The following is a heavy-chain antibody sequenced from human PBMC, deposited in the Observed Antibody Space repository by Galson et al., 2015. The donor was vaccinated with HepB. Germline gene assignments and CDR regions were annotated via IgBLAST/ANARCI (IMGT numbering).Heavy chain of an antibody. CDR2: INSDGSST. CDR3: ARGGSLHGLDV. CDR1: GFTFSSDW. J-gene: IGHJ6*02. Sequence: SLRLSCAASGFTFSSDWMHWVRQTPGKGLVWVSRINSDGSSTNYAGSVKGRFTISRDDAKNTLYLQMNSLRAEDTAVYYCARGGSLHGLDVWGQGTTVTVSS. V-gene: IGHV3-74*01. D-gene: IGHD3-16*01.